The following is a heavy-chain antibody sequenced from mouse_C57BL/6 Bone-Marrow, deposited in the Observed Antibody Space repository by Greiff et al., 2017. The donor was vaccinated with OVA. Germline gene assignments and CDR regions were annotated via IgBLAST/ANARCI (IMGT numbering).Heavy chain of an antibody. Sequence: EVQLVESGGGLVQPGGSLKLSCAASGFTFSDYGMAWVRQAPRKGPEWVAFISNLAYSIYYADTVTGRITISRENAKNTLYLEMSRLRSEDTAMYYFSRPNYGSKTDWYFDVWGTGTTVTVSS. V-gene: IGHV5-15*01. D-gene: IGHD1-1*01. CDR3: SRPNYGSKTDWYFDV. CDR1: GFTFSDYG. J-gene: IGHJ1*03. CDR2: ISNLAYSI.